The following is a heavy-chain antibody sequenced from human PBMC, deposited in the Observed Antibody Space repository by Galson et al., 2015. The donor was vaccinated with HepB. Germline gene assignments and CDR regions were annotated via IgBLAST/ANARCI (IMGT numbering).Heavy chain of an antibody. CDR2: IKQDESET. J-gene: IGHJ4*02. CDR1: GFTFSNYW. CDR3: AREYVAAQYFDS. V-gene: IGHV3-7*01. D-gene: IGHD6-19*01. Sequence: SLRLSCAASGFTFSNYWMSWVRQAPGKGLEWVANIKQDESETYYVDSVKGRFTISRDNARNLLYLQMDSLRAEDTAVYYCAREYVAAQYFDSWGQGTLVTVSS.